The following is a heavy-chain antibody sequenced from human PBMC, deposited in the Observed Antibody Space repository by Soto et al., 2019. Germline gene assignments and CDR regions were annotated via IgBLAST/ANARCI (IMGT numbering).Heavy chain of an antibody. CDR1: GFTFSSYA. Sequence: EVQLLESGGGLVQPGGSLRLSCAASGFTFSSYAMSWVRQAPGKGLEWVSAISGSGGYTYYADSVKGRFTISRDNSKHTPYLQMNSLRAEDTAVYYCAKESGTGYYYAMDVWGQGTTVTVSS. CDR2: ISGSGGYT. V-gene: IGHV3-23*01. D-gene: IGHD1-1*01. J-gene: IGHJ6*02. CDR3: AKESGTGYYYAMDV.